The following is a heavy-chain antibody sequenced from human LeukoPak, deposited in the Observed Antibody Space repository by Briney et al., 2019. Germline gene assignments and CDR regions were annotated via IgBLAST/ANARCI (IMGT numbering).Heavy chain of an antibody. CDR2: IYYSGST. CDR1: GGSISSYY. J-gene: IGHJ5*02. D-gene: IGHD2-2*01. CDR3: ARESLGYCSSTSCLDWFDP. V-gene: IGHV4-59*12. Sequence: SETLSLTCTVSGGSISSYYWSWIRQPPGKGLEWIGYIYYSGSTNYNPSLKSRVTISVDTSKNQFSLRLSSVTAADTAVYYCARESLGYCSSTSCLDWFDPWGQGTLVTVSS.